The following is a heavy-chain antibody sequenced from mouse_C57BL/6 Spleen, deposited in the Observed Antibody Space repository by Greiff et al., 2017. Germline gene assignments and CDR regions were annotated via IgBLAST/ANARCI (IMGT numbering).Heavy chain of an antibody. Sequence: QVQLQQPGAELVKPGASVKLSCKASGYTFTSYWMHWVKQRPGQGLEWIGMIHPNSGSTNYNEKFKSKATLTVDKSSSTAYMQLSSLTSEDSAVYYCARTTVVEGAFDYWGQGTTLTVSS. J-gene: IGHJ2*01. CDR2: IHPNSGST. V-gene: IGHV1-64*01. CDR3: ARTTVVEGAFDY. CDR1: GYTFTSYW. D-gene: IGHD1-1*01.